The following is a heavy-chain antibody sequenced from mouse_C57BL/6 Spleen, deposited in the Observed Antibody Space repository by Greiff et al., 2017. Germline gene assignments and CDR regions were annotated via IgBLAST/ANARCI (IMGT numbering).Heavy chain of an antibody. D-gene: IGHD2-4*01. Sequence: VQLQQSGAELARPGASVKLSCKASGYTFTSYGISWVKQRTGQGLEWIGEIYPRSGNTYYNETFKGKVTLTADKSSSTAYMELRSLTSEDSAVYFCARGWYDYDEFAYWGQGTLVTVSA. CDR2: IYPRSGNT. J-gene: IGHJ3*01. CDR3: ARGWYDYDEFAY. CDR1: GYTFTSYG. V-gene: IGHV1-81*01.